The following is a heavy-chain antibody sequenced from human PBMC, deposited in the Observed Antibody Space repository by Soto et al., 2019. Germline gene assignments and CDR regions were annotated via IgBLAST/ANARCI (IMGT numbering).Heavy chain of an antibody. CDR1: GYTFTSYD. CDR2: MNPNSGNT. Sequence: ASVKVSCKASGYTFTSYDINWVRQATGQGLEWMGWMNPNSGNTGYAQKFQGRVTMTRNTSISTAYMELSSLRSEDTDVYYCARREGSSGWKVTPCDYWGQGTLVTVSS. D-gene: IGHD6-19*01. V-gene: IGHV1-8*02. CDR3: ARREGSSGWKVTPCDY. J-gene: IGHJ4*02.